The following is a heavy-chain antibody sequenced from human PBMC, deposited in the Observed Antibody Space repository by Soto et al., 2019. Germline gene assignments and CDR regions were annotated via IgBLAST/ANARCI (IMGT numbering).Heavy chain of an antibody. V-gene: IGHV1-8*01. Sequence: GASVKVSCKASGYTFTSYEINWVRQATGQGFEYLGWMNPNSGNTGYVKKFQGRVTMTRDTSMSTAYMELSSLQSEDTAVYYCARSPDSSGYYPRRYYYGMDVWGQGTTVTVSS. D-gene: IGHD3-22*01. CDR1: GYTFTSYE. CDR2: MNPNSGNT. J-gene: IGHJ6*02. CDR3: ARSPDSSGYYPRRYYYGMDV.